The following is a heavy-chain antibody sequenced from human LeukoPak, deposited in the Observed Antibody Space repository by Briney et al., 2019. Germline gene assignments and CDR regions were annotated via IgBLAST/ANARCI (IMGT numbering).Heavy chain of an antibody. CDR1: GYAFTSYA. J-gene: IGHJ4*02. D-gene: IGHD5-18*01. CDR3: ARAFQLWPPALVGY. V-gene: IGHV7-4-1*02. Sequence: GASVKVSCKASGYAFTSYAMNWVRQAPGQGLEWMGWINTNTGNPTYAQGFTGRFVFSLDTSVSTAYLQISSLKAEDTAVYYCARAFQLWPPALVGYWGQGTLVTVSS. CDR2: INTNTGNP.